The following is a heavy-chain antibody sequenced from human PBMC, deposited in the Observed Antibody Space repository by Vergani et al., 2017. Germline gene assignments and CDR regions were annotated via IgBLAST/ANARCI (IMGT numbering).Heavy chain of an antibody. D-gene: IGHD3-22*01. V-gene: IGHV4-39*07. CDR2: IYYSGST. Sequence: QLQLQESGPGLVKPSETLSLTCTVSGGSISSSSYYWGWIRQPPGKGLEWIGSIYYSGSTYYNPSLKSRVTISVDTSKNQFSLKLSSVTAADTAVYYCARVWHYDSSGYYYAFDYWGQGTLVTVSS. CDR1: GGSISSSSYY. CDR3: ARVWHYDSSGYYYAFDY. J-gene: IGHJ4*02.